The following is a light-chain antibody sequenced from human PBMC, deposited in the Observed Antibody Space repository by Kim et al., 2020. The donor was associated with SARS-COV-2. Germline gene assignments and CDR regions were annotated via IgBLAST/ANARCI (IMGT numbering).Light chain of an antibody. J-gene: IGKJ1*01. CDR3: QQYSNWRT. CDR1: QYVGSSK. V-gene: IGKV3-15*01. Sequence: VSPGDGATLSCRASQYVGSSKLAWYQQKPGQVPRLLIYGASTRATGIPARFSGSGSGTEFTLTISSLQSEDFAVYYCQQYSNWRTFGQGTKVDIK. CDR2: GAS.